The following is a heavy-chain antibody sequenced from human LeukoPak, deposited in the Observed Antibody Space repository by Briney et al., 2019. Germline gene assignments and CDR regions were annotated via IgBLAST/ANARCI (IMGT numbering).Heavy chain of an antibody. CDR1: GYSFTSYW. J-gene: IGHJ4*02. Sequence: GESLKISGKAPGYSFTSYWIAWVRQMPGKGLEWMGIIYPGDSDTRYSPSFRGQVTISAEKPISTSSLQWSSLKASETASYYCARGVGVDTANVDYWGQGTLGTVSS. CDR3: ARGVGVDTANVDY. D-gene: IGHD5-18*01. CDR2: IYPGDSDT. V-gene: IGHV5-51*01.